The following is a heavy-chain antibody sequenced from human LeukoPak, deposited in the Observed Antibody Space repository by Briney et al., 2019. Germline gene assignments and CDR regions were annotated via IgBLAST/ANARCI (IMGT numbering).Heavy chain of an antibody. J-gene: IGHJ4*02. CDR3: ARDDYGYTFDY. D-gene: IGHD4/OR15-4a*01. Sequence: SETLSLTCTVSGGSISGYYWSWIRQPPGKRLEWIGYIYYSGSTNYNPSLSSRVTISVDTSKTQFSLKLTSVTAADTAVYYCARDDYGYTFDYWGQGTLVTVSS. CDR2: IYYSGST. CDR1: GGSISGYY. V-gene: IGHV4-59*01.